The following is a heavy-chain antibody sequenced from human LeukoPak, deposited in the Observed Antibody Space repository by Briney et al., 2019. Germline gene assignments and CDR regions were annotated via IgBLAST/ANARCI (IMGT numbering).Heavy chain of an antibody. V-gene: IGHV3-66*01. D-gene: IGHD6-25*01. Sequence: PGGSLRLSCAVSGFAVSSNYMAWVRQTPGKGLEWVSVVLRGATTYYADSVKGRFTISTDNSKNMLYLQMKSLRADDSAVYYCARDGQASGTWFDFWGQGTPVTVSS. CDR2: VLRGATT. CDR3: ARDGQASGTWFDF. J-gene: IGHJ4*02. CDR1: GFAVSSNY.